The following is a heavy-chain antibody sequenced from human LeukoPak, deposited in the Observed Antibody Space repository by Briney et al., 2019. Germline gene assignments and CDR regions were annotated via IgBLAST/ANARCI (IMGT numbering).Heavy chain of an antibody. D-gene: IGHD6-19*01. J-gene: IGHJ4*02. V-gene: IGHV3-21*01. Sequence: GGSLRLSCAASGFPFSSYSMNWVRQAPGKGLEWVSSISSSSSYIYYADSVKGRFTISRDNAKNSLYLQMNSLRAEDTAVYYCARDQNGWDFDYWGQGTLVTVSS. CDR3: ARDQNGWDFDY. CDR2: ISSSSSYI. CDR1: GFPFSSYS.